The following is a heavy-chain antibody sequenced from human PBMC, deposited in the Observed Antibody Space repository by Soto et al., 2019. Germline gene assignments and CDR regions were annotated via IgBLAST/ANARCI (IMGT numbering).Heavy chain of an antibody. CDR1: GFTFSSYD. Sequence: GGSLRLSCAASGFTFSSYDMHWVRQATGKGLEWVSAIGTAGDTYYPGSVKGRFTISRENAKNSLYLQMNSLRAEYTAVYYCARGPPITIFGVVANYGMDVWGQGTTVTVSS. V-gene: IGHV3-13*01. CDR3: ARGPPITIFGVVANYGMDV. D-gene: IGHD3-3*01. CDR2: IGTAGDT. J-gene: IGHJ6*02.